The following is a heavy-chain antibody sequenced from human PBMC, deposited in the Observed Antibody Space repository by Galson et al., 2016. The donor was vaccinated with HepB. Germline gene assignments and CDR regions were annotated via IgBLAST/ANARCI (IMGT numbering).Heavy chain of an antibody. CDR2: IQQNGNEK. CDR1: GFTFTDFW. Sequence: SLRLSCATSGFTFTDFWMTWVRQAPGKGLEWVANIQQNGNEKYYVDSVKGRFTISRDNAKNSLYLQMNSLRPEDTALYYCTRGPNSLLMIAPECWGRGTRVTVSS. D-gene: IGHD2-15*01. CDR3: TRGPNSLLMIAPEC. V-gene: IGHV3-7*03. J-gene: IGHJ4*02.